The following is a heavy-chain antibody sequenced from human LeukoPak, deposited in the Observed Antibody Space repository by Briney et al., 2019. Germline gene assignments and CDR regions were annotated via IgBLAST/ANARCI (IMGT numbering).Heavy chain of an antibody. CDR2: ISSSVSTI. CDR1: GFTFSSYE. D-gene: IGHD6-13*01. V-gene: IGHV3-48*03. CDR3: ARSDQSAAIDY. J-gene: IGHJ4*02. Sequence: GGSLRLSCAASGFTFSSYEMNWVRQAPGKGLEWVSYISSSVSTIYYADSVKGRFTISRDNAKNSLYLQMNSLRAEDTAVYYCARSDQSAAIDYWGQGTLVTVSS.